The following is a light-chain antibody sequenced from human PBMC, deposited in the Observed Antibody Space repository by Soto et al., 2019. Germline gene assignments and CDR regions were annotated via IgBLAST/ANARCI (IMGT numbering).Light chain of an antibody. CDR3: QVWDSSSDPVV. CDR2: YDS. J-gene: IGLJ2*01. Sequence: SYELTQPPSVSGAPGKTARITCGGNNIGSKSVHWYQQKPGQAPVLVIYYDSDRPSGIPERFSGSNSGNTATLTISRVEARDEADYYCQVWDSSSDPVVFGGGTKLTVL. CDR1: NIGSKS. V-gene: IGLV3-21*04.